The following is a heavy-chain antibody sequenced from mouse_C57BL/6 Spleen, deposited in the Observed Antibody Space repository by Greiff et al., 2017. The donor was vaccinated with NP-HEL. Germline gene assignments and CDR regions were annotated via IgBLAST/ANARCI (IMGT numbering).Heavy chain of an antibody. D-gene: IGHD1-1*01. CDR2: INPNNGGT. Sequence: EVQLQQSGPELVKPGASVKISCKASGYTFTDYYMNWVKQSHGKSLEWIGDINPNNGGTSYNQKFKGKATLTVDKSSSTAYMELRSLTSEDSAVYYCARRYYYGSSDYWGQGTTLTVSS. J-gene: IGHJ2*01. V-gene: IGHV1-26*01. CDR1: GYTFTDYY. CDR3: ARRYYYGSSDY.